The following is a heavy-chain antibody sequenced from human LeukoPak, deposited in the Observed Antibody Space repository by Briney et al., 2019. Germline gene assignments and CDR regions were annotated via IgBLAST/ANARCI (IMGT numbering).Heavy chain of an antibody. Sequence: TGGSLRLSCAASGFTFSSYGMHWVRQAPGKGLEWVAVIWYDGSNKYYADSVKGRFTISRDNSKNTLYLQMNSLRAEDTAVYYCASSHYDFWSGYLNLYDYWGQGTLVTVSS. CDR2: IWYDGSNK. J-gene: IGHJ4*02. V-gene: IGHV3-33*01. CDR1: GFTFSSYG. D-gene: IGHD3-3*01. CDR3: ASSHYDFWSGYLNLYDY.